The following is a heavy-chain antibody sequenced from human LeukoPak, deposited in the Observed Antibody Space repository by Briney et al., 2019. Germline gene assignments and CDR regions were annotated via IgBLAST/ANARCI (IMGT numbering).Heavy chain of an antibody. D-gene: IGHD3-22*01. CDR1: GYTFTSYG. Sequence: GASVKVSCKASGYTFTSYGISWARQAPGQGLEWMGWINPNSGGTNYAQKFQGRVTMTRDTSISTAYMELSRLRSDDTAVYYCARVLNYYDSSGYLHHWGQGTLVTVSS. CDR3: ARVLNYYDSSGYLHH. CDR2: INPNSGGT. V-gene: IGHV1-2*02. J-gene: IGHJ4*02.